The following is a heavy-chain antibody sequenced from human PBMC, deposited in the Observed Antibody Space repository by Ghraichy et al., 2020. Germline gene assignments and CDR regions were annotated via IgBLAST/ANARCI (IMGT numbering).Heavy chain of an antibody. Sequence: LSLTCAASGFTFSSYAMVWVRQAAGKGLEWVSGISAGGTTFYADSVKGRFTISRDNSKNTLFLQMNSLRAEDTAIYYCARVRGRDCSGGTCNGGYFDYWGQGTQVTVSS. V-gene: IGHV3-23*01. D-gene: IGHD2-15*01. CDR2: ISAGGTT. J-gene: IGHJ4*02. CDR1: GFTFSSYA. CDR3: ARVRGRDCSGGTCNGGYFDY.